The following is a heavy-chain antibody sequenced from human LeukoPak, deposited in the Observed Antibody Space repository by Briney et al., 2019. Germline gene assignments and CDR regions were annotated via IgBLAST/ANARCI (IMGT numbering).Heavy chain of an antibody. CDR3: ARTGFWSGSPFDY. CDR1: GGTFSSYA. J-gene: IGHJ4*02. V-gene: IGHV1-69*05. Sequence: VASVKVSCKASGGTFSSYAISWVRQAPGQGLEWMGGIIPIFGTANYAQKFQGRVTITTDESTSTAYMERSSLRSEDTAVYYCARTGFWSGSPFDYWGQGTLVTVSS. D-gene: IGHD3-3*01. CDR2: IIPIFGTA.